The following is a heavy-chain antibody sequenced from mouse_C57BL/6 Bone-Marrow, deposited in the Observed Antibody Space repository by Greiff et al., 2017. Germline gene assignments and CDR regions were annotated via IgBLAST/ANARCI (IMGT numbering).Heavy chain of an antibody. J-gene: IGHJ3*01. CDR2: INPSSGYT. CDR3: ASGSYDGYYVWFAY. D-gene: IGHD2-3*01. CDR1: GYTFTSYT. Sequence: QVQLQQSGAELARPGASVKMSCKASGYTFTSYTMHWVKQRPGQGLEWIGYINPSSGYTKYNQKFKDKATLTAEKSSSTAYMQLSSLTSEDSAVYYCASGSYDGYYVWFAYGGQGTLVTVSA. V-gene: IGHV1-4*01.